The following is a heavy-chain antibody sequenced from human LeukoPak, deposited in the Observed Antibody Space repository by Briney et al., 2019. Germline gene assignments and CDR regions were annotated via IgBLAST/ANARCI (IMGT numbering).Heavy chain of an antibody. V-gene: IGHV6-1*01. Sequence: SQTLSLTCAISGDTFSSNRAAWNWIRQSPSRGLKCRGRTYYRSKWYSDYAPSVKSRITINPDTSKNQFSLQLNSVTPEDTAVYYCARDPITGDRFDYWGQGTLVAVSS. CDR3: ARDPITGDRFDY. CDR2: TYYRSKWYS. CDR1: GDTFSSNRAA. D-gene: IGHD7-27*01. J-gene: IGHJ4*02.